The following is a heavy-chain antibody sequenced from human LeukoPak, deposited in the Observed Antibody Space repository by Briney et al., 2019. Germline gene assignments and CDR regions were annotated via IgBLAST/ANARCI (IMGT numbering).Heavy chain of an antibody. CDR3: ARDLQARSGAPSLDY. V-gene: IGHV3-30-3*01. J-gene: IGHJ4*02. CDR2: ISYDGSNK. CDR1: GFTFSTYA. D-gene: IGHD3-10*01. Sequence: AGGSLRLSCAASGFTFSTYAMHWVRQAPGKGLEWVAVISYDGSNKYYADSVKGRFTISRDNAKNSLYLQMNSLRAEDTAVYYCARDLQARSGAPSLDYWGQGTLVTVSP.